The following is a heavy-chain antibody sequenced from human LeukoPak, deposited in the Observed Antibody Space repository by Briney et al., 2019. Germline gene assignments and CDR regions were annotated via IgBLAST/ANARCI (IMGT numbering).Heavy chain of an antibody. J-gene: IGHJ3*02. CDR2: INPNSGGT. CDR3: ARDQECSGGSCYSAAFNI. V-gene: IGHV1-2*02. D-gene: IGHD2-15*01. CDR1: GYTFTAYY. Sequence: ASVKVSCKASGYTFTAYYMHWVRQAPGQGLEWMGWINPNSGGTNYEQTFQGRVTMTRATSIITAYMELSRLRSDDRAVYYCARDQECSGGSCYSAAFNIWGQGTMVTVSS.